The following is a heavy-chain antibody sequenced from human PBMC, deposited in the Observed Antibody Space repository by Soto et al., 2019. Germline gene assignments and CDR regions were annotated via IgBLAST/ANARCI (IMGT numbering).Heavy chain of an antibody. CDR2: TIPMFNIA. CDR3: ARGREVDDDAYPDYGVDV. CDR1: VGTFSRNA. Sequence: QVHLVQSGAEVKKPGSSVKVSCKASVGTFSRNAISWVRLAPGQGLEWMGGTIPMFNIAKNAQKFQSRVTITADESSNTAYMEVSSLISEDTAVNYCARGREVDDDAYPDYGVDVWGQGTTVTVSS. J-gene: IGHJ6*02. D-gene: IGHD1-1*01. V-gene: IGHV1-69*01.